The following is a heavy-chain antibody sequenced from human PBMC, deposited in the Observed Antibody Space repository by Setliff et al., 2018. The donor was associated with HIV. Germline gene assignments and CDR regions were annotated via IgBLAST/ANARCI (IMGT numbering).Heavy chain of an antibody. CDR1: GYTFTSYA. V-gene: IGHV1-3*01. CDR2: INAGNGNT. J-gene: IGHJ4*02. CDR3: ARWCAAAGCYPAIYHFDS. D-gene: IGHD2-2*01. Sequence: ASVKVSCKASGYTFTSYALHWVRQAPGQRLEWMGWINAGNGNTKYSQKCQGRVTSTKDTSANTAYMELRGLRSEDTAGYYCARWCAAAGCYPAIYHFDSWGQGTLVTVSS.